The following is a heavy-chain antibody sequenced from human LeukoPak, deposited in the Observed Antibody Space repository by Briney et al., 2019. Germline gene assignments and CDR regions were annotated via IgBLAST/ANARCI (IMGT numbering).Heavy chain of an antibody. CDR3: ARGRVYYYGSGSYPPAGMLDY. CDR2: INHSGST. J-gene: IGHJ4*02. V-gene: IGHV4-34*01. D-gene: IGHD3-10*01. CDR1: GGSFSGYY. Sequence: SETLSLTCAVYGGSFSGYYWSWIRQPPGKGLEWMGEINHSGSTNYDPSLKSRVTISVDTSKNQFSLKLSSVTAADTAVYYCARGRVYYYGSGSYPPAGMLDYWGQGSLVTVSS.